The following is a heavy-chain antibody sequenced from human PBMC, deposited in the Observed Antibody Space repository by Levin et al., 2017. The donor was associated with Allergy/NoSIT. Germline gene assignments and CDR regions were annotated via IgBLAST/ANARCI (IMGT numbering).Heavy chain of an antibody. Sequence: GESLKISCAASGFTFSSYAMHWVRQAPGKGLEWVAVTLYDGSNKYYADSVKGRFTISRDNSKNTLYLQMNSLRAEDTAVYYCAKVPMVRGVGGPFDPWGQGTLVTVSS. CDR2: TLYDGSNK. J-gene: IGHJ5*02. D-gene: IGHD3-10*01. CDR1: GFTFSSYA. V-gene: IGHV3-30*18. CDR3: AKVPMVRGVGGPFDP.